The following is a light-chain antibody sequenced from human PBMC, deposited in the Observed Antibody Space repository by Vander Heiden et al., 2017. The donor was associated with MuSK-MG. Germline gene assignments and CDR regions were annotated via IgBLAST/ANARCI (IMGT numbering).Light chain of an antibody. Sequence: QSALTQPASVSGSPGQSITISCTGTTSDVGRYILVSWYQHHPGTAPQVWIYEVSKRPSGVSNRFSGSKSGNTAFLTISGLHAEDDAYYDCCSYIGGRIVVCGTGTKVTVL. CDR3: CSYIGGRIVV. J-gene: IGLJ1*01. CDR2: EVS. V-gene: IGLV2-23*02. CDR1: TSDVGRYIL.